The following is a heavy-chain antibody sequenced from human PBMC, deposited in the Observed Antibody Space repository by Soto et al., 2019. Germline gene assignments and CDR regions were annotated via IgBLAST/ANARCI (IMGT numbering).Heavy chain of an antibody. J-gene: IGHJ4*02. Sequence: QLQLQESGPGLVKPSETLSLTCTVSGGSVNSGNYYWGWIRQPPGKGPEGIGNVYYSGSTSYNPAPKTRVTISVDTSGNQFSLRLSSVTAADTAVYYCSRRAFASGRREFWGQGTLVTVSS. V-gene: IGHV4-39*01. CDR2: VYYSGST. D-gene: IGHD3-10*01. CDR3: SRRAFASGRREF. CDR1: GGSVNSGNYY.